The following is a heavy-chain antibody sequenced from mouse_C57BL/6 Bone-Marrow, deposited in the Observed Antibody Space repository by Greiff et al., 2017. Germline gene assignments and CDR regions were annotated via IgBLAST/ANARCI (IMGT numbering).Heavy chain of an antibody. D-gene: IGHD1-1*01. Sequence: QVQLQQSGAELARPGASVQLSCKASGYTFTSYGISWVKQRTGQGLEWIGEIYPRSGNTYYNEKFKGKATLTADKSSSTAYMELRSLTSEDSAVYFCARKPYGSSFYWYFDVWGTGTTVTVSS. CDR3: ARKPYGSSFYWYFDV. V-gene: IGHV1-81*01. CDR2: IYPRSGNT. J-gene: IGHJ1*03. CDR1: GYTFTSYG.